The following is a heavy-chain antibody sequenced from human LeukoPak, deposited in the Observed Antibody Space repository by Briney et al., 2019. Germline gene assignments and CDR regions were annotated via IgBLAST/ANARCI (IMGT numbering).Heavy chain of an antibody. CDR2: INPNSGGT. D-gene: IGHD1-7*01. V-gene: IGHV1-2*06. J-gene: IGHJ4*02. CDR3: ARDQGLTGTTSDFDY. CDR1: GYTFTGYY. Sequence: GASVKVSCKASGYTFTGYYMHWVRQAPGQGLEWMGRINPNSGGTNYAQKFQGRVTMTRDTSISTAYMELTSLRSDDTAVHYCARDQGLTGTTSDFDYWGQGTLVTVSS.